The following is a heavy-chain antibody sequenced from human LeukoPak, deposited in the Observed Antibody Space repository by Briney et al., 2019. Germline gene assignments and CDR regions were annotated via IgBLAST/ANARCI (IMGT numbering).Heavy chain of an antibody. CDR1: GGSISSYY. D-gene: IGHD2-15*01. J-gene: IGHJ4*02. V-gene: IGHV4-4*07. CDR3: ARGGVVVVAAKVDYFDY. CDR2: IYTSGST. Sequence: PSETLSLTCTVSGGSISSYYWSWFRQPAGKGLEWIGRIYTSGSTNYNPSLKSRVTISVDTSKNQFSLKLSSVTAADTAVYYCARGGVVVVAAKVDYFDYWGQGTLVTVSS.